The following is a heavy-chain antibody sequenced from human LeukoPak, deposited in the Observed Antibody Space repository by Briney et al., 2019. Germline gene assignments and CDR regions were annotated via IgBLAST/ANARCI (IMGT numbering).Heavy chain of an antibody. Sequence: PSETLSLTCAVYGGSFSGYYWSWIRQPPGKGLEWIGEINHSGSTNYNPSLKSRVTISVDTSKNQFSLKLSSVTAADTAVYYCARRPTQFSPRSGRWFDPWGQGTLVTVSS. CDR3: ARRPTQFSPRSGRWFDP. D-gene: IGHD1-14*01. J-gene: IGHJ5*02. V-gene: IGHV4-34*01. CDR1: GGSFSGYY. CDR2: INHSGST.